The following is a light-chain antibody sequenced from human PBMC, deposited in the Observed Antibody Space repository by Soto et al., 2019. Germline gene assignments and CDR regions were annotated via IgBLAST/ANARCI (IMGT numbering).Light chain of an antibody. V-gene: IGLV3-1*01. CDR2: QDS. CDR3: QAWDSSSTVV. Sequence: SYELTQPPSVSVSPGQTASITCSGDKLGDKYACWYQQKPGQSPVLGIYQDSKRPSGIPERFSGSHSGNTATLTISGTQAMDVADYYCQAWDSSSTVVFGGGTKLTVL. CDR1: KLGDKY. J-gene: IGLJ2*01.